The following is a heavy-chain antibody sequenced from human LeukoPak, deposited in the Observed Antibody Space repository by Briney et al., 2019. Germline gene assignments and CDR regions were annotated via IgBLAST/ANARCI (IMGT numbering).Heavy chain of an antibody. CDR2: IRSKPNNYAT. D-gene: IGHD3-10*01. V-gene: IGHV3-73*01. J-gene: IGHJ4*02. CDR3: ARGGVDYYGSGTYYLMYYFDY. CDR1: GFAFSRPA. Sequence: TGGSLRLSCAASGFAFSRPAMHWLRQAPGKGLEWVGRIRSKPNNYATTYSASVQGRFSISRDDSKNMTFLHMNSLKAEDTAVYFCARGGVDYYGSGTYYLMYYFDYWGQGTLVTVSS.